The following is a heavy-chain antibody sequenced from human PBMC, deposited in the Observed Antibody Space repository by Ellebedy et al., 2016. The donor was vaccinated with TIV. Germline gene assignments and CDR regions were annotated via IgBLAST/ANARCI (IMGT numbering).Heavy chain of an antibody. J-gene: IGHJ3*02. V-gene: IGHV5-10-1*01. CDR2: IDPGDSYN. D-gene: IGHD2-8*01. CDR1: GYSFTNYY. CDR3: ARLYGIDAFEI. Sequence: PGGSLRLSCKGSGYSFTNYYISWVRQMPGKGLEWMGRIDPGDSYNIYSPSFQGHVTISVDKALSTAYLQWSSLRASDTAMYFCARLYGIDAFEIWGQGTMVTVSS.